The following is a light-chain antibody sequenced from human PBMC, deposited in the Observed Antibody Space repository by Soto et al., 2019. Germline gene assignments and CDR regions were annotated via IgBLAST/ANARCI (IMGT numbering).Light chain of an antibody. Sequence: QAVVTQEPSFSVSPGGTVTLTCDLRSGPVSTSYYPSWYQQTPGQAPRTLIYSTNTRSSGVPARFSGSILGNKAALTITGAQAEDESDYYCALYMGSGSYVFGTGTKLTVL. J-gene: IGLJ1*01. CDR1: SGPVSTSYY. CDR2: STN. V-gene: IGLV8-61*01. CDR3: ALYMGSGSYV.